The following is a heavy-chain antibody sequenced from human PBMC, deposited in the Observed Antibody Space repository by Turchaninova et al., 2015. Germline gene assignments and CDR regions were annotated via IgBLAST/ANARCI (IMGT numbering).Heavy chain of an antibody. V-gene: IGHV3-7*01. Sequence: EVQLLEFGGGLVQPGGSLRLSCAASGFTFSSHWMSWVRQAPGKGLEWVANINQDGTEKYYLDSVKGRFTISRDNAKNSLYLQMNSLRAEDTAMYYCARGFQTDHWGQGTLVTVSS. CDR2: INQDGTEK. J-gene: IGHJ4*02. CDR1: GFTFSSHW. CDR3: ARGFQTDH.